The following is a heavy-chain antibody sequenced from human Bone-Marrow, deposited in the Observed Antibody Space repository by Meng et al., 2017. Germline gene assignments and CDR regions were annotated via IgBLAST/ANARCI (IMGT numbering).Heavy chain of an antibody. V-gene: IGHV4-39*07. CDR3: SRGPTKMAHDFDY. CDR2: IYYSGST. D-gene: IGHD5-24*01. J-gene: IGHJ4*02. CDR1: GGSISSSSYY. Sequence: SETLSLTCTVSGGSISSSSYYWGWIRQPPGKGLEWIGSIYYSGSTYYNPSLKNRVTISVDTSKNQFSLKLSSVTAADTAVYYCSRGPTKMAHDFDYWGQGTLVTVSS.